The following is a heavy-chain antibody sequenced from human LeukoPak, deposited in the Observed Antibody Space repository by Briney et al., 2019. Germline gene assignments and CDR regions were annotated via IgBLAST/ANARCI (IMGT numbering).Heavy chain of an antibody. CDR3: ARSGESSYGYSGIDY. Sequence: SETLSLTCAVYGGSFSGYYWSWIRQPPGKGLEWIGEINHSGSTNYNPSLKSRVTISVDTSKNQFSLKLSSVTAADTAVYYCARSGESSYGYSGIDYWGQGTLVTVSS. CDR1: GGSFSGYY. J-gene: IGHJ4*02. CDR2: INHSGST. D-gene: IGHD5-18*01. V-gene: IGHV4-34*01.